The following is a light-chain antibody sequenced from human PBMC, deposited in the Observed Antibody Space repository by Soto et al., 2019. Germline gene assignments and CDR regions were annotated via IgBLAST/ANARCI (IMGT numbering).Light chain of an antibody. CDR3: QQYNNWPPWT. Sequence: EIVMTQSPATLSVSPGERATLSCRASQSVSSNFAWYQQKPSQAPRLLIYGASTRATGIPARFSGSGSGTEFTLTISSLKSEDFAVYYCQQYNNWPPWTFGQGTKVEIK. V-gene: IGKV3-15*01. J-gene: IGKJ1*01. CDR2: GAS. CDR1: QSVSSN.